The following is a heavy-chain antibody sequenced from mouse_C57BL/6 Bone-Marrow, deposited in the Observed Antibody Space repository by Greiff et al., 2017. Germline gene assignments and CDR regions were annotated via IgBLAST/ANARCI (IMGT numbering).Heavy chain of an antibody. CDR3: AKNCYDDHWFAY. CDR1: GFSLTSYG. V-gene: IGHV2-5*01. J-gene: IGHJ3*01. CDR2: IWRGGST. Sequence: QVQLQQSGPGLVQPSQSLSITCTVSGFSLTSYGVHWVRQSPGKGLEWLGVIWRGGSTDYNAAFMYRLSITKVNSKSQIFFKMNSLQADNTAIYDCAKNCYDDHWFAYWGQGTLVTVSA. D-gene: IGHD2-3*01.